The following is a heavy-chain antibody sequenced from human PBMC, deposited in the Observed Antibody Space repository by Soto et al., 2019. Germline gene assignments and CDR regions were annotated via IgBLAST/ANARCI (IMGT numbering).Heavy chain of an antibody. CDR3: ARDRSVSAWYYVDY. CDR2: ISDDGSNK. Sequence: LRLSCAASGFTFSSYAMHWVRQAPGKGLEWVAIISDDGSNKYNADSVKGRFTISRDNSRNTLFLQMNSLRAEDTAVYYCARDRSVSAWYYVDYWGQGTLVTVSS. CDR1: GFTFSSYA. J-gene: IGHJ4*02. V-gene: IGHV3-30-3*01. D-gene: IGHD6-25*01.